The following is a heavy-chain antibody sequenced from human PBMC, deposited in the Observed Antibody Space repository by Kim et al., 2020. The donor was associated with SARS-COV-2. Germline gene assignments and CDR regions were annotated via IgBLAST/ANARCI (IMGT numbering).Heavy chain of an antibody. V-gene: IGHV3-11*01. CDR3: ASLSGYVDY. J-gene: IGHJ4*02. Sequence: TIYSTDSVKGRSAISRDNAKNSLYLQMNSLRAEDTAVYYCASLSGYVDYWGQGTLVTVSS. D-gene: IGHD3-3*01. CDR2: TI.